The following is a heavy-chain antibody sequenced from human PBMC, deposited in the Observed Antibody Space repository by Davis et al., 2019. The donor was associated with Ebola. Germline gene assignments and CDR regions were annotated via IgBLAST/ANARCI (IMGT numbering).Heavy chain of an antibody. Sequence: PSETLSLTCAVSGGSISSGGYSWSWIRQPPGKGLEWIGYIYHSGSTYYNPSLKSRVTISVDTSKNQFSLKLSSVTAADTAVYYCARSGYYGSGSLYYYYMDVWGKGTTVTVSS. V-gene: IGHV4-30-2*01. CDR2: IYHSGST. CDR1: GGSISSGGYS. CDR3: ARSGYYGSGSLYYYYMDV. D-gene: IGHD3-10*01. J-gene: IGHJ6*03.